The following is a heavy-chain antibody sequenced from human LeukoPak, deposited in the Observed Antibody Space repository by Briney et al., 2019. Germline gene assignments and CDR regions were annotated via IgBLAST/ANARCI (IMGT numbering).Heavy chain of an antibody. V-gene: IGHV4-39*01. J-gene: IGHJ6*02. CDR3: ARSHGMGA. CDR2: ISYSGSS. CDR1: DGSISSGTYY. Sequence: SETLSLTCTISDGSISSGTYYWGWNRQPPGKGLAWIGSISYSGSSYYNPSLKSRLTISVDTSKNQFSLELKSVTAADTAVYYCARSHGMGAWGPGTTVTVSS.